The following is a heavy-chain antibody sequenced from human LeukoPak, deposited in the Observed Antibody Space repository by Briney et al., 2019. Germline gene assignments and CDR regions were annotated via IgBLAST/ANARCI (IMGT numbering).Heavy chain of an antibody. CDR1: GGSISSYY. D-gene: IGHD4-17*01. CDR3: ARYRGMTTVTSSQYYYGMDV. Sequence: SETLSLTCTVSGGSISSYYWSWIRQPPGKGLEWIGYIYYSGSTNYNPSPKSRVTISVDTSKNQFSLKLSSVTAADTAVYYYARYRGMTTVTSSQYYYGMDVWGQGTTVTVSS. CDR2: IYYSGST. V-gene: IGHV4-59*01. J-gene: IGHJ6*02.